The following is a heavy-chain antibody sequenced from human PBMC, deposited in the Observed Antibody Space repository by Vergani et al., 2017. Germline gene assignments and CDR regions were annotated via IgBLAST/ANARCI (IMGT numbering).Heavy chain of an antibody. Sequence: EVQLVESGGGLVKPGGSLRLSCAASGFTFSSYEMNWVRQAPGKGLEWVSYISSSGSTIYYADSVKGRFTISRDNAKNSLYLQMNSLRAEDTAVYYCARETRYCSSTSCYNIGLYYFDYWGQGTLVTVSS. CDR3: ARETRYCSSTSCYNIGLYYFDY. CDR2: ISSSGSTI. V-gene: IGHV3-48*03. J-gene: IGHJ4*02. CDR1: GFTFSSYE. D-gene: IGHD2-2*02.